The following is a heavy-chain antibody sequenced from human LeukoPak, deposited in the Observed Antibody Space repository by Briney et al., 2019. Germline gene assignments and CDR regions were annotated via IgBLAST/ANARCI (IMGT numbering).Heavy chain of an antibody. CDR1: GYSISSGYY. Sequence: PSETLSLTCGASGYSISSGYYWGWIRPPPGKGLEWIGTMYYSGSTYYNPSLKSRVTMSVDTSKNQFSLKLSSVTAADTAVYYCARSAYYYDSSFDYWGQGTLVTVSS. V-gene: IGHV4-38-2*01. CDR2: MYYSGST. D-gene: IGHD3-22*01. CDR3: ARSAYYYDSSFDY. J-gene: IGHJ4*02.